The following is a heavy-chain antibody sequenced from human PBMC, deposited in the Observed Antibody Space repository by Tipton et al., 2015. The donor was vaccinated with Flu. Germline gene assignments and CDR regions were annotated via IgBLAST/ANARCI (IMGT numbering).Heavy chain of an antibody. CDR2: INPSGGST. V-gene: IGHV1-46*04. CDR1: GYTFTSYY. Sequence: QLVQSGAEVKKPGASVKVSCKASGYTFTSYYMHWVRQVPGQGLEWMGIINPSGGSTSYAQKLQGRVTMTRDTSTSTVYMELSSLRSEDTAVYYCARALMMSFGFDAFDIWGQGTMVTVSS. D-gene: IGHD3-16*01. CDR3: ARALMMSFGFDAFDI. J-gene: IGHJ3*02.